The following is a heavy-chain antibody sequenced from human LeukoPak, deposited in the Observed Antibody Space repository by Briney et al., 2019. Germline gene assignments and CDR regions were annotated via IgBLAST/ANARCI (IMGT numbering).Heavy chain of an antibody. CDR3: ARGRYCTTTSCTYWYFDL. V-gene: IGHV4-4*07. D-gene: IGHD2-2*01. J-gene: IGHJ2*01. Sequence: SETLSLTCTVSGGSIISYYWSWIRQPAGEGLEWIGRVYSSGTTNYNPSLQSRVTMSVDSSKNQFSLKLNSVTAADTAVYYCARGRYCTTTSCTYWYFDLWGRGTLVTVSS. CDR2: VYSSGTT. CDR1: GGSIISYY.